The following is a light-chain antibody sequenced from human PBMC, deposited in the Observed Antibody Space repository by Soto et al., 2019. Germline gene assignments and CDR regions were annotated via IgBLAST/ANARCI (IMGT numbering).Light chain of an antibody. CDR2: GAS. J-gene: IGKJ1*01. V-gene: IGKV3-15*01. CDR1: QSVSSC. CDR3: QQHKDCPLT. Sequence: EIVMTQSPATLSVSPGERATLSCRASQSVSSCLVWYQQKSGQAPRLLIYGASTRATGIPDRFSGSGSGTDFTLTISSLQSEDFAVYYCQQHKDCPLTFGQGSKVEIK.